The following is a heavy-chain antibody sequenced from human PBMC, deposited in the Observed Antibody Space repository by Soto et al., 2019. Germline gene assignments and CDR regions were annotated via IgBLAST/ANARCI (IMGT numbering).Heavy chain of an antibody. CDR3: ARGRVVVPAAVMFNCLDP. J-gene: IGHJ5*02. V-gene: IGHV4-30-2*01. CDR2: IYDSGST. CDR1: GDSISRGGYS. Sequence: PSETLSLTCAVSGDSISRGGYSWTWIRQPPGKALEWIGNIYDSGSTSYNPSLKSRVTMSVDTSKNQFSLRLTSVTAADTAVYFCARGRVVVPAAVMFNCLDPWGQGALVTVSS. D-gene: IGHD2-2*01.